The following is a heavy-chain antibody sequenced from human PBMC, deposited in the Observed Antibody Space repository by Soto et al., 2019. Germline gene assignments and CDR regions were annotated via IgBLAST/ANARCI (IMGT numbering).Heavy chain of an antibody. V-gene: IGHV5-51*01. Sequence: GESLKISFKGSGYSFTSYLICWVRQMPVKGLEWMGIIYPGDSDTRYRPSFQGQVTISADKSISTAYLQWSSLKASDTAMYYCARIRIAARSYFDYWGQGTLVTVSS. D-gene: IGHD6-6*01. CDR2: IYPGDSDT. CDR1: GYSFTSYL. J-gene: IGHJ4*02. CDR3: ARIRIAARSYFDY.